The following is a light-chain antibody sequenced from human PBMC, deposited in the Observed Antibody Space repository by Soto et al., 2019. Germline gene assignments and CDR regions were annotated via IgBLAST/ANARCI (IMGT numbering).Light chain of an antibody. V-gene: IGKV1-39*01. CDR1: QTIGKN. CDR2: AAS. J-gene: IGKJ2*01. CDR3: QQTYNSSPYT. Sequence: DIQMTQSPSSLSASVGDRVTITCRASQTIGKNLNWYQQEPGKAPKLLIYAASTLQSEVPSRFIGSGSGTDFTLTISGLQSEDFAIYFCQQTYNSSPYTFGQGTKLEIK.